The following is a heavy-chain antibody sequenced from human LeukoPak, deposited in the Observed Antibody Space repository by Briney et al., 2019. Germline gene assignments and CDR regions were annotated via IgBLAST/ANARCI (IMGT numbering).Heavy chain of an antibody. V-gene: IGHV1-18*01. CDR2: ISAYNGNT. Sequence: ASVKVSCKASGYTFTSYGISWVRQAPGQGLEWMGWISAYNGNTNYAQKLRGRVTMTTDTSTSTAYMELRSLRSDDTAVYYCARDWTPHVDTAGVGDYWGQGTLVTVSS. CDR1: GYTFTSYG. D-gene: IGHD5-18*01. J-gene: IGHJ4*02. CDR3: ARDWTPHVDTAGVGDY.